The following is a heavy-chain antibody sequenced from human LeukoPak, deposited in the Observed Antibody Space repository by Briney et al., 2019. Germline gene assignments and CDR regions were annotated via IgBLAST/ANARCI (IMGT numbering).Heavy chain of an antibody. CDR3: ARGTFYGSGSLLGY. V-gene: IGHV4-59*08. CDR2: IYYSGST. Sequence: SETLSLTCTVSGGSISSYYWSWIRQPPGKGLEWIGYIYYSGSTNYNPSLKSRVTISVDTSKNQFSLKLSSVTAADTAVYYCARGTFYGSGSLLGYWGQGTLVTVSS. D-gene: IGHD3-10*01. J-gene: IGHJ4*02. CDR1: GGSISSYY.